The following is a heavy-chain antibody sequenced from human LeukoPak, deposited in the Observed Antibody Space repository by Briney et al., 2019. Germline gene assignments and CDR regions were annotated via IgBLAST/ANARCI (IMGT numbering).Heavy chain of an antibody. CDR3: AREGARASSTSLLSFDP. CDR1: GGSISASY. V-gene: IGHV4-59*12. Sequence: SETLSLTCTVSGGSISASYWSWIRQPPGKGLEWIGYISYSGSTNYNPSLKSRVTISLDTSKNQFSLKLSSVTAADTAVYYCAREGARASSTSLLSFDPWGQGTLVTVSS. D-gene: IGHD2-2*01. J-gene: IGHJ5*02. CDR2: ISYSGST.